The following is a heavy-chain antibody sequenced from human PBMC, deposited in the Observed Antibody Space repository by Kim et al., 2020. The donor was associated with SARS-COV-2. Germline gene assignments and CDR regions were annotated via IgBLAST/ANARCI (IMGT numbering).Heavy chain of an antibody. CDR3: ARGPRYSGSYYSDWGGRNWFDP. Sequence: SETLSLTCTVSGGSISSGDYYWSWIRQPPGKGLEWIGYIYYSGSTYYNPSLKSRVTISVDTSKNQFSLKLSSVTAADTAVYYCARGPRYSGSYYSDWGGRNWFDPWGQGTLVTVSS. D-gene: IGHD1-26*01. CDR2: IYYSGST. J-gene: IGHJ5*02. CDR1: GGSISSGDYY. V-gene: IGHV4-30-4*01.